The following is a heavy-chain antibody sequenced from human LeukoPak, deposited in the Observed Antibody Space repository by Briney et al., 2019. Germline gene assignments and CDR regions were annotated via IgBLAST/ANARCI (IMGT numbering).Heavy chain of an antibody. J-gene: IGHJ5*02. CDR2: IYTSGST. CDR3: ARDQGYYDSSGYYYVFWFDP. CDR1: GGSISSYY. D-gene: IGHD3-22*01. V-gene: IGHV4-4*07. Sequence: SETLSLTCTVSGGSISSYYWSWIRQPAGKGLEWVGRIYTSGSTNYNPSLRSRVTMSVDTSKNQFSLKLSSVTAADTAVYYCARDQGYYDSSGYYYVFWFDPWGQGTLVTVSS.